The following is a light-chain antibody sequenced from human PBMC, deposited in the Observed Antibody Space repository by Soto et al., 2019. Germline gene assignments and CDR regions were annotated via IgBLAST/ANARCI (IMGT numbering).Light chain of an antibody. CDR2: AAS. J-gene: IGKJ3*01. Sequence: DIQMTQSPSSLSASVGDRVTLTCRATQGISNHLAWDQQKPGKEPKLLVHAASTLQSGVPSRLSGCVSGTDFTLTISSLQPEDVATYYCQKYNSALLFTFGPGTTVDIK. CDR1: QGISNH. CDR3: QKYNSALLFT. V-gene: IGKV1-27*01.